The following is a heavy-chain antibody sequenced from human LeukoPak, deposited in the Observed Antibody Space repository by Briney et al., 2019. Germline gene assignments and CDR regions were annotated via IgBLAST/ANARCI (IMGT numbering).Heavy chain of an antibody. Sequence: SETLSLTCTVSGGSISSGSYYWGYIRQPPQKGLEWIGSVYYSGSTYYNPSLKSRVTISVDPSKNQFSLKLSSVTAADTAVYYCARQGLWELPTFDSWGQGTLVSVSS. J-gene: IGHJ4*02. V-gene: IGHV4-39*01. CDR2: VYYSGST. D-gene: IGHD1-26*01. CDR3: ARQGLWELPTFDS. CDR1: GGSISSGSYY.